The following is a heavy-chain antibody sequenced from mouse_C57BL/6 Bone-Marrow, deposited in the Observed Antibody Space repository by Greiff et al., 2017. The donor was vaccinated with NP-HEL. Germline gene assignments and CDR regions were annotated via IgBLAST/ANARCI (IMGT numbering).Heavy chain of an antibody. CDR2: IHPETGGT. D-gene: IGHD1-1*01. V-gene: IGHV1-15*01. Sequence: QVQLQQSGAELVRPGASVTLSCKASGYTFTDYEMHWVKQTPVHGLEWIGAIHPETGGTAYNQKFKGKAILTADKSSSTAYMELRSLTSEDSAVYYCTSITTVVPRWYFDVWGTGTTVTVSS. J-gene: IGHJ1*03. CDR1: GYTFTDYE. CDR3: TSITTVVPRWYFDV.